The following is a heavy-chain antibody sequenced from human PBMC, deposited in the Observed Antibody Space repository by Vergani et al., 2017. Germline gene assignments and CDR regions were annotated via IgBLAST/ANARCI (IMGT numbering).Heavy chain of an antibody. J-gene: IGHJ6*02. V-gene: IGHV3-30*02. CDR3: ARDRVDIVATTTYYYYYYGMDV. CDR1: GFTFRNYG. Sequence: QVQLVESGGGVVQPGGSLRLSCAASGFTFRNYGMHWVRQAPGKGLEWVAFIRYDGSNEFYADSVKGRFTVSRDNSKRTMYLQMNSLRAEDTAVYYCARDRVDIVATTTYYYYYYGMDVWGQGTTVTVSS. D-gene: IGHD5-12*01. CDR2: IRYDGSNE.